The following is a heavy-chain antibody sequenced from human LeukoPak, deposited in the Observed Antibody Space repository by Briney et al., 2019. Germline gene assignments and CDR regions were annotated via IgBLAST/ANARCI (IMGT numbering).Heavy chain of an antibody. V-gene: IGHV3-74*01. D-gene: IGHD2/OR15-2a*01. CDR2: ITADGATT. Sequence: GGSLRLSCAASGFTFSNYWMHWVRQAPGKGLVWVSRITADGATTTYADSVKGRFTTSRDNAKNSLYRQMNSLRDEDTAVYYCARDHNFYHAGTGVDPWGQGTLVTASS. CDR3: ARDHNFYHAGTGVDP. CDR1: GFTFSNYW. J-gene: IGHJ5*02.